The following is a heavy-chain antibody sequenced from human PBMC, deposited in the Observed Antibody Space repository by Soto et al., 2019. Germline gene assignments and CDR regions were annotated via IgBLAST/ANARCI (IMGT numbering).Heavy chain of an antibody. J-gene: IGHJ3*02. CDR3: ARKGEYRYHPKGGAFDS. CDR2: ISAYNGNT. CDR1: GYTFTSYG. Sequence: ASVKVSCKASGYTFTSYGISWVRQAPGQGLEWMGWISAYNGNTNYAQKLQGRVTMTTDTSTSTAYLELRSLRSEDTAVYYCARKGEYRYHPKGGAFDSWGQGTMVTVSS. V-gene: IGHV1-18*01. D-gene: IGHD5-18*01.